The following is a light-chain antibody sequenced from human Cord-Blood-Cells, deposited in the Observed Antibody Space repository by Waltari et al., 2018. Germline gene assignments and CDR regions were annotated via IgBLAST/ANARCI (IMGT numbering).Light chain of an antibody. J-gene: IGKJ4*01. CDR2: GAS. CDR1: QSVSSSY. V-gene: IGKV3-20*01. Sequence: EIVLTQSPGTLSLSPGERATLSCRASQSVSSSYLAWYQQKPGQAPRLLIYGASSRATGIPDRFSGSGSGTDFTITISRLEPEDVAVYYCQQYGSSPLTCGGGTKVEIK. CDR3: QQYGSSPLT.